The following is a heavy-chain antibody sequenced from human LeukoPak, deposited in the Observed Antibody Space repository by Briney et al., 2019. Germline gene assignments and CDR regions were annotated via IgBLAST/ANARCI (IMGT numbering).Heavy chain of an antibody. Sequence: GGSLRLSCAASGFTFSSYGMHWVRQAPGKGLEWVAFIRYDGSNKYYADSVKGRFTISRDNSKNTLYLQMNSLRAEDTAVYYCAKAGGSWELRRLAGWGQGTLVTVSS. D-gene: IGHD1-26*01. J-gene: IGHJ4*02. V-gene: IGHV3-30*02. CDR3: AKAGGSWELRRLAG. CDR1: GFTFSSYG. CDR2: IRYDGSNK.